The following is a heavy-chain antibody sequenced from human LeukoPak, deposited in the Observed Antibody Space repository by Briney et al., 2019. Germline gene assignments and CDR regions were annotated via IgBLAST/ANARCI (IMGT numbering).Heavy chain of an antibody. V-gene: IGHV4-4*07. CDR3: ARGVFDWLFSSYWYFDL. CDR1: GGSINSY. J-gene: IGHJ2*01. D-gene: IGHD3-9*01. CDR2: ISGSGST. Sequence: SETLSLTCTVSGGSINSYWSWMRQPAGKGLEWIGRISGSGSTTYNPSLKSRLSISIDTSKNQFSLKLTSVTAADTAMYYCARGVFDWLFSSYWYFDLWGRGTLVAASS.